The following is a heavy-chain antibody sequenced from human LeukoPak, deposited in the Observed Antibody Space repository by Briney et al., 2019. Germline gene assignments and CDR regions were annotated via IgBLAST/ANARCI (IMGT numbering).Heavy chain of an antibody. D-gene: IGHD6-19*01. Sequence: SETLSLTCTVSGGSISSTNSYWGWFRQPPGKGREGCGSIYYTGTTNDNPSHKRRVTISVDTSKNQLSLKLTSVTAADTAVYYCARRGYSSGWYDYWGQGTLVTVSS. V-gene: IGHV4-39*01. CDR2: IYYTGTT. CDR3: ARRGYSSGWYDY. CDR1: GGSISSTNSY. J-gene: IGHJ4*02.